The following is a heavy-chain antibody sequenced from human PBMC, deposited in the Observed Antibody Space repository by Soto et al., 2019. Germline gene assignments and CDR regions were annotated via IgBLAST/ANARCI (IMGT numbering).Heavy chain of an antibody. CDR3: AKANTMVRGAPDY. J-gene: IGHJ4*02. Sequence: QVQLLEPGGGVVQPGRSLRLSCAASGFTFSNYGMHWVRQAPGKVLEWVAVISYDGRNEYYADPVKGRFTISRNNFQNTRYRQMNSLRVEDRAMYYCAKANTMVRGAPDYWGQGTLVTVS. CDR1: GFTFSNYG. D-gene: IGHD3-10*01. V-gene: IGHV3-30*18. CDR2: ISYDGRNE.